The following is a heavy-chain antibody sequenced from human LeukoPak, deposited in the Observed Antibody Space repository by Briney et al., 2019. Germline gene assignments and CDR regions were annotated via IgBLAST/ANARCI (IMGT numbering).Heavy chain of an antibody. CDR3: ARVIGGAADY. V-gene: IGHV4-34*01. CDR1: GGSFSSYY. CDR2: INHSGST. J-gene: IGHJ4*02. Sequence: SETLSLTCAVYGGSFSSYYWSWIRHPPGKGLEWIGEINHSGSTNYNPSLKSRVTISVDTSKNQFSLKLSSVTAADTAVYYCARVIGGAADYWGQGTLVTVSS. D-gene: IGHD4-17*01.